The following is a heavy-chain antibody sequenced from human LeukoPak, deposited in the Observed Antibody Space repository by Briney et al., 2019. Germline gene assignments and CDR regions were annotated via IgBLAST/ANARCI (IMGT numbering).Heavy chain of an antibody. CDR2: ISGSGGST. D-gene: IGHD3-22*01. V-gene: IGHV3-23*01. CDR3: AKGGASGYYFGYFDY. Sequence: PGGSLRLSCAASGFTFSSYAMSWVRQAPGKGLEWVSAISGSGGSTYYADSVEGRFTISRDNSKNTLYLQMNSLRAEDTAVYYCAKGGASGYYFGYFDYWGQGTLVTVSS. J-gene: IGHJ4*02. CDR1: GFTFSSYA.